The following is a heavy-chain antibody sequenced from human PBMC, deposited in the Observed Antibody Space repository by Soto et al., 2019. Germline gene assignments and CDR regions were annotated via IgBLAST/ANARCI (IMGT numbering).Heavy chain of an antibody. CDR2: IYWDDAK. CDR1: GFSLNTRGVG. V-gene: IGHV2-5*02. CDR3: VHKGEGDRMLDF. Sequence: QITLKESGPTLVKPTQTLTLTCTFSGFSLNTRGVGVGWICQPPGKALEWLTLIYWDDAKEYSPSLKSRLTITKDTSKNQVVLIMTNMDPVDTATYYCVHKGEGDRMLDFWGQGALVTVSS. D-gene: IGHD3-16*01. J-gene: IGHJ4*02.